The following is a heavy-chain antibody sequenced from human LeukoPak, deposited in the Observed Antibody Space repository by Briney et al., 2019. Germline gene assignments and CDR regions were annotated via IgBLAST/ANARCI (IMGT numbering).Heavy chain of an antibody. V-gene: IGHV4-39*07. CDR2: IYYSGST. CDR1: GGSISSSSYY. Sequence: SETLSLTCTVSGGSISSSSYYWGWIRQPPGKGLEWIGSIYYSGSTYYNPSLKSRVTISVDTSKSQFSLKLSSVTAADTAVYYCARDHRYYFDYWGQGTLVTVSS. CDR3: ARDHRYYFDY. J-gene: IGHJ4*02.